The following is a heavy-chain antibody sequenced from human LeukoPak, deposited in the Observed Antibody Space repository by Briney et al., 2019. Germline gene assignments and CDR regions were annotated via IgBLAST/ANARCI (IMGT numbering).Heavy chain of an antibody. CDR3: ARGISRNYFDY. Sequence: ASVKVSCKASGYTFTSYYMHRVRQAPGQGLEWMGIINPSGGSTSYAQKFQGRVTMTRDMSTSTVYMELSSLRSEDTAVYYCARGISRNYFDYWGQGTLVTVSS. CDR1: GYTFTSYY. D-gene: IGHD2-15*01. J-gene: IGHJ4*02. V-gene: IGHV1-46*01. CDR2: INPSGGST.